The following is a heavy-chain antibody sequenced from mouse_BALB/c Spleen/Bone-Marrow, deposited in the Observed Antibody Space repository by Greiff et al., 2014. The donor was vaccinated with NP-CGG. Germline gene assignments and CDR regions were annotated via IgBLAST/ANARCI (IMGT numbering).Heavy chain of an antibody. CDR3: ARELGLRLAY. CDR2: ILPGSGST. J-gene: IGHJ3*01. CDR1: GYTFSSYW. D-gene: IGHD3-1*01. V-gene: IGHV1-9*01. Sequence: QVQLQQSGAELMKPGASVKISCKATGYTFSSYWIEWVKQRPGHGLEWIGEILPGSGSTNYNEKFKGKATFTADTSSNTAYMQRSSLTSEDSVVYYCARELGLRLAYWGQGTLVTVSA.